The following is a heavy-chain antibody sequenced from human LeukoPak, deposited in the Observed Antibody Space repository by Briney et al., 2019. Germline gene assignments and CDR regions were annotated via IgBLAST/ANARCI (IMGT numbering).Heavy chain of an antibody. Sequence: GGSLRLSCAASGFTFSSYGMHWVRQAPGKGLEWVAVISYDGSNKYYADSVKGRFTISRDNSKNTLYLQMNSLKTEDTAVYYCTTEDLDYWGQGTLVTVSS. CDR1: GFTFSSYG. CDR2: ISYDGSNK. J-gene: IGHJ4*02. D-gene: IGHD3-3*01. CDR3: TTEDLDY. V-gene: IGHV3-30*03.